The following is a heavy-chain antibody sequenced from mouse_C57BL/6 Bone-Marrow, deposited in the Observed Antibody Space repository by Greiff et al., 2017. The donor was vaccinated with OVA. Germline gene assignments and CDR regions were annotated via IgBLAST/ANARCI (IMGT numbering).Heavy chain of an antibody. D-gene: IGHD1-1*01. CDR3: ASSYYSGTIDY. CDR1: GYTFTSYW. CDR2: IDPSDSET. Sequence: VQLQQPGAELVRPGSSVKLSCKASGYTFTSYWMHWVKQRPRQGLEWIGNIDPSDSETHYTQKFKDKATLTVDKSSSTAYMQLSSLTSEDSAVYYCASSYYSGTIDYWGQGTTLTVSS. J-gene: IGHJ2*01. V-gene: IGHV1-52*01.